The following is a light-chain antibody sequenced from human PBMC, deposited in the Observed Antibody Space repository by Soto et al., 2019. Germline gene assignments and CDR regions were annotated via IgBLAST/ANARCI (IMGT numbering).Light chain of an antibody. CDR1: QGISTF. CDR3: QHYGYPQWT. CDR2: AAS. V-gene: IGKV1-9*01. Sequence: IQFTQSPSSLSASIGDRVTITCRAGQGISTFLAWYQQTPRKAPKLLIYAASTLQSGVPSRFSGSGSGTDFTLTISRLEPEDFAVYYCQHYGYPQWTFGQGTKVDIK. J-gene: IGKJ1*01.